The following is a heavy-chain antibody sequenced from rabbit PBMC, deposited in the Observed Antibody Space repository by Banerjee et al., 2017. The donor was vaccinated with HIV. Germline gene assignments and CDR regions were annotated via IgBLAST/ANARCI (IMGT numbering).Heavy chain of an antibody. Sequence: QLEESGGGLVTLGGSLKLSCKASGIDFSTYGISWVRQAPGKGLEWIGYIYPDYGATDYASWVNGRFTVSLDNAQNTVFLQMTSLTAADTATYFCARGLVAGVLDLWGPGTLVTVS. CDR3: ARGLVAGVLDL. CDR2: IYPDYGAT. CDR1: GIDFSTYG. V-gene: IGHV1S7*01. D-gene: IGHD3-3*01. J-gene: IGHJ4*01.